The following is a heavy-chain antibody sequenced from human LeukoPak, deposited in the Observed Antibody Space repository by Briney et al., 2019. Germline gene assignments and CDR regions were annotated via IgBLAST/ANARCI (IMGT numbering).Heavy chain of an antibody. Sequence: PGRSLRLSCAASGFTFSSYGMHWVRQAPGKGLEWVAVIWYDGSNKYYADSVKGRFTISRDNSKNTLYLQMNSLRAEDTAVYYCAGDLQGYCSGGSCFYYYYGMDVWGQGTTVTVSS. CDR2: IWYDGSNK. J-gene: IGHJ6*02. D-gene: IGHD2-15*01. V-gene: IGHV3-33*01. CDR3: AGDLQGYCSGGSCFYYYYGMDV. CDR1: GFTFSSYG.